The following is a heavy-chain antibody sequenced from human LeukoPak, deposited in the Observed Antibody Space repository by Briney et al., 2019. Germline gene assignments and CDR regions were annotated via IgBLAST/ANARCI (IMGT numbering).Heavy chain of an antibody. D-gene: IGHD6-13*01. J-gene: IGHJ5*02. CDR3: ARGAAAGFVGWFDP. Sequence: PGGSLRLSCAASGFTFSSYSMNWIRQAPGKGLEWVSYISSSSSTIYYADSVKGRFTISRDNAKNSLYLQMNSLRAEGTAVYYCARGAAAGFVGWFDPWGQGTLVTVSS. CDR2: ISSSSSTI. V-gene: IGHV3-48*01. CDR1: GFTFSSYS.